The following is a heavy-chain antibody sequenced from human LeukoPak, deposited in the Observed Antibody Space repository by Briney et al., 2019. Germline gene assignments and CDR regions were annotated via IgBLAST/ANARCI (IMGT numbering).Heavy chain of an antibody. CDR2: IYNSGST. Sequence: SETLSLTCTVSGASISSGNYSWSWVRQPAGKGLEWIGRIYNSGSTNYNPSLKSRVTISVDTSKNQFSLKLSSVTAADTAVYYCARGHCTSGSCSRWFDPWGQGTLVTVSS. CDR1: GASISSGNYS. V-gene: IGHV4-61*02. CDR3: ARGHCTSGSCSRWFDP. J-gene: IGHJ5*02. D-gene: IGHD2-15*01.